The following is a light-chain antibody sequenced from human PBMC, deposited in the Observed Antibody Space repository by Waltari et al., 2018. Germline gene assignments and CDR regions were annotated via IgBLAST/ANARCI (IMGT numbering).Light chain of an antibody. J-gene: IGKJ3*01. CDR1: QSVSSSY. Sequence: EIVLTQSPVTLSLSPGERATLPCRASQSVSSSYLAWYQQNPGQAPRPPIYGASTRAPGIPARFSGSGSGTDFTLTISSLEPEDFAVYYCQHRDHWPPDATFGPGTKVDIK. CDR2: GAS. V-gene: IGKV3D-20*02. CDR3: QHRDHWPPDAT.